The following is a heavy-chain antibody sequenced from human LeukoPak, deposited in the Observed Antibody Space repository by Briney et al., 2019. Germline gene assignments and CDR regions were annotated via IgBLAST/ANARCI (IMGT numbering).Heavy chain of an antibody. CDR2: ITSSSSTI. CDR3: ARGNTRGFDY. J-gene: IGHJ4*02. CDR1: GFTFSTYS. Sequence: GGSLRLSCAASGFTFSTYSMNWVRQAPGKGLEWVSHITSSSSTIYYADSVKGRFAISRGNAKNSLYLQMNSLRDEDTAVYYCARGNTRGFDYWGQGTLVTVSS. V-gene: IGHV3-48*02. D-gene: IGHD1-26*01.